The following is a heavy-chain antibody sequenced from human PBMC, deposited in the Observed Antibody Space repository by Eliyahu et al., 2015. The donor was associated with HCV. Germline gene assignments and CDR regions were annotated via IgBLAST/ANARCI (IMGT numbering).Heavy chain of an antibody. Sequence: QVQLQQWGAGLLKPSETLSLTCAVYGGSFSGYYWSWIRQPPGKGLEWIGEINHSGSTNYNPSLKSRVTISVDTSKNQFSLKLSSVTAADTAVYYCARGQGGLRPQLGYWGQGTLVTVSS. V-gene: IGHV4-34*01. J-gene: IGHJ4*02. CDR1: GGSFSGYY. CDR2: INHSGST. D-gene: IGHD1-1*01. CDR3: ARGQGGLRPQLGY.